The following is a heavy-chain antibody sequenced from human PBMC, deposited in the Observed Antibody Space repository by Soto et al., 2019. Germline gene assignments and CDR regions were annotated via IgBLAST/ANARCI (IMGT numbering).Heavy chain of an antibody. CDR3: ASATVVAATFHF. D-gene: IGHD2-15*01. J-gene: IGHJ4*02. V-gene: IGHV3-21*01. CDR1: GFAFRSYN. CDR2: ISSGSSNI. Sequence: GGSLRLSCAASGFAFRSYNMNWVRQAPGKGLEWVASISSGSSNIYYADSVKGRFTISRDNAKNSLFLQMDSLRAEDSAVYYCASATVVAATFHFWGQGTLVTVSS.